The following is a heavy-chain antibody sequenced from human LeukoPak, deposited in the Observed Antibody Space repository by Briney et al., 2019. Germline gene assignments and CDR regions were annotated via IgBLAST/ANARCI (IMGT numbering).Heavy chain of an antibody. CDR3: ARAVGDGLRVGRGYWFDT. V-gene: IGHV1-69*04. CDR2: IIPILGIA. D-gene: IGHD5-24*01. Sequence: SVKVSCKASGGTFSSYAISWVRQAPGQGLEWMGRIIPILGIANYAQKFQGRVTITADKSTSTAYMELSSLRSEDTAVYYCARAVGDGLRVGRGYWFDTWGQGTLVTVSS. CDR1: GGTFSSYA. J-gene: IGHJ5*02.